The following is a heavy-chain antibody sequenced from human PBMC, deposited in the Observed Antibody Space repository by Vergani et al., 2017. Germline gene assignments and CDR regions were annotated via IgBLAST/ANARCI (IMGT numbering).Heavy chain of an antibody. Sequence: QVQLVESGGGVVQPGGSLRLSCAASGFTFSSYGMHWVRQAPGKGLEWVAFIRYDGSNKYYADSVKGRFTISRDNSKNTLYLQMNSLRAEDTAVYYCAKRDHGYCSGGSCYGMDVWGQGTTVTVSS. CDR1: GFTFSSYG. V-gene: IGHV3-30*02. CDR2: IRYDGSNK. CDR3: AKRDHGYCSGGSCYGMDV. D-gene: IGHD2-15*01. J-gene: IGHJ6*02.